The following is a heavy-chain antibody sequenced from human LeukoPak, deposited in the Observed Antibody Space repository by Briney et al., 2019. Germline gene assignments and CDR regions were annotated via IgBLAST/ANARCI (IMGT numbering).Heavy chain of an antibody. D-gene: IGHD2-8*01. CDR1: GFTLSNHW. CDR2: VNRDGSET. J-gene: IGHJ6*02. Sequence: PGGSLRLSCAASGFTLSNHWMTWVRQVPGRGPEWVANVNRDGSETYYLDSVKGRFTISRDNAKNSLYLRMNSLRAEDTALYYCARNNAMDVWGQGTTVIVSS. CDR3: ARNNAMDV. V-gene: IGHV3-7*03.